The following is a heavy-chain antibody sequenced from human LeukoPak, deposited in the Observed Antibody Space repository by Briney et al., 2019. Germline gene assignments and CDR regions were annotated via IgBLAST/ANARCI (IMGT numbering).Heavy chain of an antibody. J-gene: IGHJ4*02. Sequence: PGRSLRLSCAASGFIFRDYVMNWVRQAPGKGLEWVAVTSFDESTKHYADSVQGRFTISRDNSKNTLYLQMNSLRAEDTAVYFCARDAGWLRSFDYWGQRTLVTVSS. V-gene: IGHV3-30-3*01. CDR3: ARDAGWLRSFDY. CDR2: TSFDESTK. D-gene: IGHD5-12*01. CDR1: GFIFRDYV.